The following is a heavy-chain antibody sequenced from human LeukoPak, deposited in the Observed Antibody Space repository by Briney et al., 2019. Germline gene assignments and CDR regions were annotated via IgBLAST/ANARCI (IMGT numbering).Heavy chain of an antibody. D-gene: IGHD4-17*01. CDR2: INTNTGNP. CDR3: AREVDYGDYTYYFDY. CDR1: GYTFTSYA. J-gene: IGHJ4*02. V-gene: IGHV7-4-1*02. Sequence: ASVKVSRRASGYTFTSYAMNWVRQAPGQGLEWMGWINTNTGNPTYAQGFTGRFVFSLDTSVSTAYLQISSLKAEDTAVYYCAREVDYGDYTYYFDYWGQGTLVTVSS.